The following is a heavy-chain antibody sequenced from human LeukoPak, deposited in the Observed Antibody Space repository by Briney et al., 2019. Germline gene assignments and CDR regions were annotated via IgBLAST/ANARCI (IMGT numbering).Heavy chain of an antibody. CDR3: ARDYYGSGSYSYEGY. V-gene: IGHV3-43*02. CDR2: ISGDGGST. D-gene: IGHD3-10*01. J-gene: IGHJ4*02. Sequence: PGGSLRLSCAASGFTFDDYAMHWVRQAPGEGLEWVSLISGDGGSTYYADSVKGRFTISRDNSKNSLYLQMNSLRTEDTALYYCARDYYGSGSYSYEGYWGQRTLVTVSS. CDR1: GFTFDDYA.